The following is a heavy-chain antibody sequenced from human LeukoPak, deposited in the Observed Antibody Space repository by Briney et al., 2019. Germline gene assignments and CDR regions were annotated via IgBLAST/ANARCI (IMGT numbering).Heavy chain of an antibody. CDR1: GFTFSSCA. V-gene: IGHV3-30*04. Sequence: GGSLRLSCAASGFTFSSCAMHWVRQAPGKGLEWVAVISYDGSNKYYADSVKGRFTISRDNSKNTLYLQMNSLRAEDTAVYYCARDQAAYSSGWWVDYWGQGTLVTVSS. CDR2: ISYDGSNK. J-gene: IGHJ4*02. D-gene: IGHD6-19*01. CDR3: ARDQAAYSSGWWVDY.